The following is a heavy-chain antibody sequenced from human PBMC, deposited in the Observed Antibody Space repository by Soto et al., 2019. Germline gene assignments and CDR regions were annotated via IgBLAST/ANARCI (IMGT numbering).Heavy chain of an antibody. D-gene: IGHD6-13*01. CDR3: ARDFRQDQQLPGYYYYGMDV. CDR1: GDSNTGAAYY. J-gene: IGHJ6*02. Sequence: QVQLQESGPGLVKPSQTLSLTCTVSGDSNTGAAYYWSWIRQHPGKGLEWIGHIHYSGTTYYNPSLKSRVSCSVDTSKKQFSLRLTSVTAADTAVYYCARDFRQDQQLPGYYYYGMDVWGQGTTVTVSS. CDR2: IHYSGTT. V-gene: IGHV4-31*03.